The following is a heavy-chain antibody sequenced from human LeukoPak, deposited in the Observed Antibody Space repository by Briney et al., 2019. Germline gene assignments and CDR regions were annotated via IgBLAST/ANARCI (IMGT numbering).Heavy chain of an antibody. Sequence: SETLSLICTVSGRSLSSYYWIWIRQPPGKGLEGIGYIFYSGSTNYNPSLKSRVTISVDTSKNQCSLKLSSVTAANTAVYYCARGGTMTTVPLWGQGTLVTVSS. D-gene: IGHD4-17*01. CDR1: GRSLSSYY. J-gene: IGHJ4*02. CDR2: IFYSGST. CDR3: ARGGTMTTVPL. V-gene: IGHV4-59*08.